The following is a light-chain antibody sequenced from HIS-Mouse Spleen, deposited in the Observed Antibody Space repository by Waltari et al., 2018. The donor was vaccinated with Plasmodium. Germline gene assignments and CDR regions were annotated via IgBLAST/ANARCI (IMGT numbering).Light chain of an antibody. CDR1: NIGSKH. CDR3: QVWDSSTVV. V-gene: IGLV3-9*01. CDR2: RDS. J-gene: IGLJ2*01. Sequence: SYELTQPLSVSVALGQTDRITCGGHNIGSKHVHWYQQKPGQAPVLVIYRDSNRPPGVPERFSGSNSGNTATLTISRAQAGDEADYYCQVWDSSTVVFGGGTKLTVL.